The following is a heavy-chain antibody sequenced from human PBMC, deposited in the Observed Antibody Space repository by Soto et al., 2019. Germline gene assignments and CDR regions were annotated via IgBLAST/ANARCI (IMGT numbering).Heavy chain of an antibody. J-gene: IGHJ4*02. D-gene: IGHD2-15*01. CDR2: IIPILGIA. CDR3: ATDIVVVGLSYYFDY. V-gene: IGHV1-69*02. CDR1: EGTFSSYT. Sequence: SVKVSCKASEGTFSSYTISWVRQAPGQGLEWMGRIIPILGIANYAQKFQGRVTITADKSTSTAYMELSSLRSEDTAVYYCATDIVVVGLSYYFDYWGQGTLVTVSS.